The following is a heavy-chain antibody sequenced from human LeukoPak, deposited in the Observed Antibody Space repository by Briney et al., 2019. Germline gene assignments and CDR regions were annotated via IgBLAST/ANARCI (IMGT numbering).Heavy chain of an antibody. Sequence: GGSLRLSCAASRFTFSSYWMSWVRQAPGKGLEWVANIKQDGSEKYYVDSVKGRFTISRDNAKNSLYLQLNSLRAEDTAVYYCARELRTGAGLDYWGQGTLVTVSS. V-gene: IGHV3-7*03. CDR1: RFTFSSYW. J-gene: IGHJ4*02. CDR2: IKQDGSEK. CDR3: ARELRTGAGLDY. D-gene: IGHD1-1*01.